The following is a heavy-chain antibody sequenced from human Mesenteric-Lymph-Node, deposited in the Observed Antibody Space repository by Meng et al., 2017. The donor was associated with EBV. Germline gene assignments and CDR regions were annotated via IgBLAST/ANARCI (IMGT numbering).Heavy chain of an antibody. CDR2: ISVDSGNT. CDR1: GYTFTSYG. V-gene: IGHV1-18*01. J-gene: IGHJ4*02. D-gene: IGHD1-26*01. CDR3: ARVEVGITSGDY. Sequence: VHLLQSGAEMRKPGASVKVSCETSGYTFTSYGINWVRQAPGQGLEWMGWISVDSGNTNYAQTLQGRVTMTTDTSTSTAYMELRSLRSDDTAVYYCARVEVGITSGDYWGQGTLVTVSS.